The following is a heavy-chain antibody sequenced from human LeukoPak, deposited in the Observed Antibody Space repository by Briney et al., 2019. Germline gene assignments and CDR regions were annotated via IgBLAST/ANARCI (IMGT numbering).Heavy chain of an antibody. Sequence: GGSLRLSCAASGCTFSTYWMSWVRQAPGKGLQWVVNIKPDGSEKYYVDSVKGRFTISRDNAKNSVDLQMNSLRVEDTAVYYCARGQSWAFDFWGQGTLVTVSS. D-gene: IGHD1-26*01. CDR1: GCTFSTYW. V-gene: IGHV3-7*05. J-gene: IGHJ4*02. CDR2: IKPDGSEK. CDR3: ARGQSWAFDF.